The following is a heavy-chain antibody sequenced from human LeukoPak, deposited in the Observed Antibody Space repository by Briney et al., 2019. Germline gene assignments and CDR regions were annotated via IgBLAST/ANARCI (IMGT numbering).Heavy chain of an antibody. J-gene: IGHJ3*02. V-gene: IGHV3-23*01. Sequence: PGGSLRLSCAASGFTFSSYAMSWVRQAPGKGLEWVSAISGSGGSTYYADSVKGRFTISRDNSKNTLYLQMNSLRAEDTAVYYCARRYNWNEAGHAFDIWGQGTMVTVSS. CDR1: GFTFSSYA. CDR2: ISGSGGST. D-gene: IGHD1-20*01. CDR3: ARRYNWNEAGHAFDI.